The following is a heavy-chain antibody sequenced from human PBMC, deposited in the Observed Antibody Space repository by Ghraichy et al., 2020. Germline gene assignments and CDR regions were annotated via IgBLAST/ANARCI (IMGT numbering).Heavy chain of an antibody. D-gene: IGHD6-6*01. V-gene: IGHV3-7*01. Sequence: GGSLRLSCAVSGFTFSNYWMNWIRQAPGKGLEWVANIKQDGSEKNYVDSVKGRFTISRDNTENSLYLQMNSLRTEDTALYYCTRVGYTSSSPDYWGQGTLVTVSS. CDR2: IKQDGSEK. CDR1: GFTFSNYW. J-gene: IGHJ4*02. CDR3: TRVGYTSSSPDY.